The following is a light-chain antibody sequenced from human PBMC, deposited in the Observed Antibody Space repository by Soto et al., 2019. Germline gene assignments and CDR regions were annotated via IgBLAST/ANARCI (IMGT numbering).Light chain of an antibody. J-gene: IGKJ2*01. CDR2: TVS. V-gene: IGKV2-30*01. Sequence: DVVMTQSPLSLPVTLGQPASISCRSSQSLVSSDGHTYLIWLQQRPGQSPRRLIYTVSNRDSGVPDRFRGSGSGTDFTLKISRVEAEDVGVYYCVQGIHWTFTFGQGTRLEIK. CDR3: VQGIHWTFT. CDR1: QSLVSSDGHTY.